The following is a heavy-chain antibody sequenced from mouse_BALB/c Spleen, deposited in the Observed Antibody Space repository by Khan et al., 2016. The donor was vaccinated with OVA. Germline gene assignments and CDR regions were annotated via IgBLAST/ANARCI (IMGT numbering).Heavy chain of an antibody. J-gene: IGHJ2*01. CDR1: GYTFSNYY. CDR3: ASRNYHRTPYFEY. V-gene: IGHV5-4*02. CDR2: ISDGGGYT. Sequence: EVELVESGGGLVKPGGSLKLSCAASGYTFSNYYMYWVRQTPEKRLEWVATISDGGGYTYYPDSVKGRFTISRDNAKNNRYLQMTGLKSEDTAVDYCASRNYHRTPYFEYWGQGITLTVSS. D-gene: IGHD3-1*01.